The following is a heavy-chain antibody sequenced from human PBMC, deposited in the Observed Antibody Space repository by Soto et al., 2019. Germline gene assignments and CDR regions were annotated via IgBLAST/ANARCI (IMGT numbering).Heavy chain of an antibody. CDR1: GGSVSSGRYY. D-gene: IGHD2-2*01. CDR3: ARNLIILIPTAKGSVWFDP. CDR2: IYYSGTT. J-gene: IGHJ5*02. V-gene: IGHV4-61*01. Sequence: PSETLSLTCTVSGGSVSSGRYYWSWIRQPPGQGLEWIGYIYYSGTTNYNPSLKSRVTMSVDPSKNQFSLKLTSVTAADTAVYYCARNLIILIPTAKGSVWFDPWGQGTLVTVSS.